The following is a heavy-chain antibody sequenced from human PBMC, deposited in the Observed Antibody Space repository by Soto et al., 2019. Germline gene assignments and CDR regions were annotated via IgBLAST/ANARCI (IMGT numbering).Heavy chain of an antibody. CDR1: GGSISDHN. Sequence: KPSETLSFTCTVSGGSISDHNWSWIRQPPGRGLEWIGDIYYNGRTNYNPSLKSRVTIALDTSKNWISLNLRSVTAADTAVYYCATLNYFDATDDFESWGQGTLVTVSS. CDR2: IYYNGRT. J-gene: IGHJ4*02. D-gene: IGHD3-22*01. V-gene: IGHV4-59*11. CDR3: ATLNYFDATDDFES.